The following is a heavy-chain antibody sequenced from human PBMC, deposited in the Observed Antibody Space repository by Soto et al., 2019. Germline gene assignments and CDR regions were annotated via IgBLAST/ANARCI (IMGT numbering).Heavy chain of an antibody. J-gene: IGHJ6*02. D-gene: IGHD1-26*01. CDR2: INNDGSST. Sequence: PGGSLKLSCAASGFALSNYLMHWVRHAPGKGLVWVSRINNDGSSTSYADSVKGRFTISRDNAKNTLYLQMNSLRSEDTAVYYCARDVGGMDVWGQGTTVTVSS. V-gene: IGHV3-74*01. CDR1: GFALSNYL. CDR3: ARDVGGMDV.